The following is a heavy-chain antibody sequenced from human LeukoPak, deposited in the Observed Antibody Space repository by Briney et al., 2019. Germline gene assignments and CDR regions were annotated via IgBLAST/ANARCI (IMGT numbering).Heavy chain of an antibody. CDR2: IYYTGST. D-gene: IGHD5-18*01. J-gene: IGHJ2*01. V-gene: IGHV4-59*01. Sequence: SETLSLTCTVSGGSISRDYWSWIRQPPGKGLEWIGYIYYTGSTNYNPSLKSRVTISVDTSKNQFSLKLSSVTAADTAVYYCARGVIQLFWFFDLWGRGTLVTVSS. CDR1: GGSISRDY. CDR3: ARGVIQLFWFFDL.